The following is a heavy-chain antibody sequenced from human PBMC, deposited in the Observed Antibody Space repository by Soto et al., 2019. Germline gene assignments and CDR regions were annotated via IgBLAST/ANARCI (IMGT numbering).Heavy chain of an antibody. V-gene: IGHV3-23*01. J-gene: IGHJ5*02. D-gene: IGHD2-15*01. CDR1: GFTFSSYA. CDR2: ISGSGGST. CDR3: AKGAFIVVVVAATNWFDP. Sequence: PGGSLRLSCAASGFTFSSYAMSWVRQAPGKGLKWVSAISGSGGSTYYADSVKGRFTISRDNSKNTLYLQMNSLRAEDTAVYYFAKGAFIVVVVAATNWFDPWGQGTLVTVSS.